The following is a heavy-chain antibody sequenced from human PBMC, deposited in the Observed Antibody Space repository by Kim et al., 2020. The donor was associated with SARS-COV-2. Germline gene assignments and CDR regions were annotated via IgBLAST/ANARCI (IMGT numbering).Heavy chain of an antibody. Sequence: SETLSLTCAVYGGSFSGYYWSWIRQPPGKGLEWIGEINHSGSTNYNPSLKSRVTISVDTSKNQFSLKLSSVTAADTAVYYCARGQIRGVIRKYYYGMDVWGQGTTVTVSS. V-gene: IGHV4-34*01. J-gene: IGHJ6*02. CDR1: GGSFSGYY. CDR2: INHSGST. CDR3: ARGQIRGVIRKYYYGMDV. D-gene: IGHD3-10*01.